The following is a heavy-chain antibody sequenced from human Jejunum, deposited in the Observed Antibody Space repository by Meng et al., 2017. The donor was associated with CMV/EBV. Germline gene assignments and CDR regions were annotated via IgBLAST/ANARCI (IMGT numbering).Heavy chain of an antibody. CDR2: IIPLLGQS. CDR1: GNTLSTYA. Sequence: VSCKISGNTLSTYALSWVRQAPGQDLEWMGGIIPLLGQSIYAQVFQGRVTISADYMELSDLRSEDTAVYFCARSRRLAAYFDSWGQGTLVTVSS. CDR3: ARSRRLAAYFDS. J-gene: IGHJ4*02. D-gene: IGHD2-15*01. V-gene: IGHV1-69*10.